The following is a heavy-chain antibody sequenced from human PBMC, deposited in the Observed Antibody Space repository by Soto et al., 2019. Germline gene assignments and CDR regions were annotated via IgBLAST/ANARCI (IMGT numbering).Heavy chain of an antibody. D-gene: IGHD2-8*01. V-gene: IGHV3-30*18. CDR2: ISYDGSNK. CDR3: AKGMVLGLYYYYGMDV. J-gene: IGHJ6*02. Sequence: QVQLVESGGGVVQPGRSLRLSCAASGFTFSSYGMHWVRQAPGKGLEWVAVISYDGSNKYYADTVKGRFTISRDNSKNTLYLQMNSLRAEDTAVYYCAKGMVLGLYYYYGMDVWGQGTTVTVSS. CDR1: GFTFSSYG.